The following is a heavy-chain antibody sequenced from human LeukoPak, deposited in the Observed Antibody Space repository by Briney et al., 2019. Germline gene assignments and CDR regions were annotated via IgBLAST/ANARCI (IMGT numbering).Heavy chain of an antibody. Sequence: SETLSLTCTVSGYSISSVYYLGWIRQPPGKGLEWIGSIYHSGSTYYNPSLKSRVTISVDKSKNQFSLKLSSVTAADTAVYYCATTTGLYYYYYMDVWGKGTTVTVSS. CDR2: IYHSGST. CDR1: GYSISSVYY. CDR3: ATTTGLYYYYYMDV. D-gene: IGHD4-17*01. J-gene: IGHJ6*03. V-gene: IGHV4-38-2*02.